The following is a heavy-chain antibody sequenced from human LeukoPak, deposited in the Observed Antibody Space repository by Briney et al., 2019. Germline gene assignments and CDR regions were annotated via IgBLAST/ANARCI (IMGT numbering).Heavy chain of an antibody. CDR2: INTNTGNP. CDR1: GYTLSSYA. Sequence: ASVKVSCKASGYTLSSYAINWVRQAPGQGLEWMGWINTNTGNPTYAQGFTGRFVFSLDTSVSTAYLQISSLKAEDTAMYYCAMLESYDLDYWGQGTLVTVSS. CDR3: AMLESYDLDY. J-gene: IGHJ4*02. D-gene: IGHD5-18*01. V-gene: IGHV7-4-1*02.